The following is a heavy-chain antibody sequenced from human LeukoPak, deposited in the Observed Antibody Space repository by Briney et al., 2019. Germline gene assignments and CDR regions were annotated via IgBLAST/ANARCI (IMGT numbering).Heavy chain of an antibody. CDR3: ARGGGGSYDSSGYYAFDI. D-gene: IGHD3-22*01. CDR2: IYYSGST. J-gene: IGHJ3*02. CDR1: GGSISSSSYY. V-gene: IGHV4-39*07. Sequence: PSETLSLTCTVSGGSISSSSYYWGWIRQPPGKGLEWIGSIYYSGSTYYNPSLKSRVTISVDTSKNQFSLKLSSVTAADTAVYYCARGGGGSYDSSGYYAFDIWGQGTMVTVSS.